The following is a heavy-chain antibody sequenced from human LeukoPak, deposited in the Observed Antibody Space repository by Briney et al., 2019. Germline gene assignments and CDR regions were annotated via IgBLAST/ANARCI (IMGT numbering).Heavy chain of an antibody. Sequence: GGSLRLSCAASGFTFSSYWMHWVRQAPGKGLVWVSRINSDGSSTSYADSVRGRFSISRDNAKNTLYLQMNSLRAEDTAVYYCARGPLLALVRGVIRSGMDVWGKGTTVTISS. D-gene: IGHD3-10*01. V-gene: IGHV3-74*01. CDR1: GFTFSSYW. J-gene: IGHJ6*04. CDR3: ARGPLLALVRGVIRSGMDV. CDR2: INSDGSST.